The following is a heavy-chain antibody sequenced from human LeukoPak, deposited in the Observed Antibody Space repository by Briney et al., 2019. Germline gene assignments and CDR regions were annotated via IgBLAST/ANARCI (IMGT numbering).Heavy chain of an antibody. CDR1: GYTFTGYY. D-gene: IGHD1-26*01. CDR2: INPNSGGT. V-gene: IGHV1-2*02. CDR3: AREGPPGIVGATSFDY. J-gene: IGHJ4*02. Sequence: GASVKVSCKASGYTFTGYYMHWVRQAPGQGLEWMGWINPNSGGTNYAQKFQGRVTMTRDTSISTACMELSRLRSDDTAVYYCAREGPPGIVGATSFDYWGQGTLVTVSS.